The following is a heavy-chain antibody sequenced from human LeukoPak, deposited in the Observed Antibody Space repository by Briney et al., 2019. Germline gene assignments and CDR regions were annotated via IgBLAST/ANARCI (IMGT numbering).Heavy chain of an antibody. CDR2: IKQDGSEK. CDR1: GFTFSSHW. Sequence: RGSLRLSCAASGFTFSSHWMSWVRQAPGKGLEWVANIKQDGSEKYYVDSVKGRFTISRDNAKSSLYLQMNSRRDEDTAVYYCAREYYSTGWYNWLDPWGEGTLVTVSS. D-gene: IGHD6-19*01. CDR3: AREYYSTGWYNWLDP. J-gene: IGHJ5*02. V-gene: IGHV3-7*01.